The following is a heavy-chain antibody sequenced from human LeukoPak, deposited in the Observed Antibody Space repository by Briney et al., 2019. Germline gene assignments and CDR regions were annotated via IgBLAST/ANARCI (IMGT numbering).Heavy chain of an antibody. V-gene: IGHV3-23*01. CDR1: GFTFSSYA. CDR2: ISGSGGST. D-gene: IGHD3-22*01. Sequence: GGSLRLSCAASGFTFSSYAMSWVRQAPGKGLEWVSAISGSGGSTYYADPVKGRFTISRDNSKNTLYLQMNSLRAEDTAVYYCAKSRRGSGYDGLDYWGQGTLVTVSS. J-gene: IGHJ4*02. CDR3: AKSRRGSGYDGLDY.